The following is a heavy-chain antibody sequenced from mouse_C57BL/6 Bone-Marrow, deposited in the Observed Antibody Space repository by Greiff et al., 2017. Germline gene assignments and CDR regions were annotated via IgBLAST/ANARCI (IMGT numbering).Heavy chain of an antibody. Sequence: QVQLQQSGPGLVAPSQSLSITCTVSGFSLTSYGVHWVRQPPGKGLEWLVVIWSDGSTTYNSALKSRLSISKDKSKSQVFLKINSLQTDDTAMYYCARQGSYYWYFDVWGTGTTVTVAS. J-gene: IGHJ1*03. D-gene: IGHD1-1*02. CDR2: IWSDGST. CDR1: GFSLTSYG. V-gene: IGHV2-6-1*01. CDR3: ARQGSYYWYFDV.